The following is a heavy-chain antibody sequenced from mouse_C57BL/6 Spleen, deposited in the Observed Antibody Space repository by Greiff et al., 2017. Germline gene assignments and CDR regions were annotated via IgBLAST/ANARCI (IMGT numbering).Heavy chain of an antibody. J-gene: IGHJ1*03. V-gene: IGHV5-6*01. CDR1: GFTFSNYG. CDR2: ISSGGSYT. Sequence: EVKLVESGGDLVKPGGSLKLSCAASGFTFSNYGMSWVRQTPDKRLEWVATISSGGSYTYSPDSVKGRFTISRDNAKNTLYLQMSSRKSEDTAMYYCARQGLYWYFDVWGTGTTVTVSS. CDR3: ARQGLYWYFDV.